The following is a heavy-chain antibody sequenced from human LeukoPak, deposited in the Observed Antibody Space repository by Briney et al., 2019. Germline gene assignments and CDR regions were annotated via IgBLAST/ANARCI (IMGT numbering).Heavy chain of an antibody. CDR2: IFYGGST. Sequence: PSETLSLTCTVSGGSISSYYWSWIRQPPGKGLEWIGYIFYGGSTNYNPSLKSRVTISVDTSKNQFSLKLTSVTAADTAVYYCTRGLIAVPGSAWLGYYYYYMDVWGKGTTVTVSS. D-gene: IGHD6-19*01. CDR3: TRGLIAVPGSAWLGYYYYYMDV. J-gene: IGHJ6*03. V-gene: IGHV4-59*08. CDR1: GGSISSYY.